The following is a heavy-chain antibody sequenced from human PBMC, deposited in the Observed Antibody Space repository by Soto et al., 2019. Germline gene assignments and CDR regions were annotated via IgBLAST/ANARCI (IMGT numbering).Heavy chain of an antibody. CDR2: MNPNSGNT. V-gene: IGHV1-8*01. CDR3: APRHIFGRYDYIWGSYRPQSDY. CDR1: GYTFTSYD. J-gene: IGHJ4*02. Sequence: ASVKVSCKASGYTFTSYDINWVRQATGQGLEWMGWMNPNSGNTGYAQKFQGRVTMTRNTSISTAYMELSSLRSEDTAVYYCAPRHIFGRYDYIWGSYRPQSDYWGQGTLVTVSS. D-gene: IGHD3-16*02.